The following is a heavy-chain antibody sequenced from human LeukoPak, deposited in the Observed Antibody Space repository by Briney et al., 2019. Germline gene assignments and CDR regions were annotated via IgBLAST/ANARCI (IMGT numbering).Heavy chain of an antibody. CDR2: IDWDDDK. Sequence: SGPTLVNPTQTLTLTCTFSGFSLSTSGVAVGWIRQPPGKALEWLALIDWDDDKYYSTSLKTRLTISKDAFKNQVVLTMTNMDLVDTATYYCARISAYGDYYFDYWGQGTLVTVSS. D-gene: IGHD4-17*01. CDR3: ARISAYGDYYFDY. CDR1: GFSLSTSGVA. V-gene: IGHV2-70*01. J-gene: IGHJ4*02.